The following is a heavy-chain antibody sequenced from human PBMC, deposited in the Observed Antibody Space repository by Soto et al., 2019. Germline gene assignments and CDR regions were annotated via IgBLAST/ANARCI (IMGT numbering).Heavy chain of an antibody. CDR3: VLRAADY. J-gene: IGHJ4*02. V-gene: IGHV3-23*01. CDR1: GFTFSSNS. D-gene: IGHD3-9*01. CDR2: IGAGDDTT. Sequence: EVQLMESGGGVARPGGTLRLSCATTGFTFSSNSMNWVRQVPGKRLEWVSRIGAGDDTTYYTDSVEGRFTISRDDSKGTLYLQMNSLKVEDTAIYFCVLRAADYWGQGTLVTVSS.